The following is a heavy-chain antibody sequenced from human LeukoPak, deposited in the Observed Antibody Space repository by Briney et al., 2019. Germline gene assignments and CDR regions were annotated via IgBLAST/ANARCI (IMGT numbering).Heavy chain of an antibody. CDR3: ARNQYCSSTSCSLYFDY. Sequence: GGSLRLSCAASGFTFSSYAMHWVRQAPGKGLEWVAVISYDGSNKYYADSVKGRFTISRDNSKNTLYLQMNSLRAEDTAVYYCARNQYCSSTSCSLYFDYWGQGTLVTVSS. J-gene: IGHJ4*02. CDR1: GFTFSSYA. CDR2: ISYDGSNK. D-gene: IGHD2-2*01. V-gene: IGHV3-30-3*01.